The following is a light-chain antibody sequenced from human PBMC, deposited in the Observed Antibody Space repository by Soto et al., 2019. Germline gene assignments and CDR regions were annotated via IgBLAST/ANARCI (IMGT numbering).Light chain of an antibody. CDR1: SSDVGGYNY. V-gene: IGLV2-14*01. J-gene: IGLJ2*01. CDR3: TSYTSNTTPVL. Sequence: QSALTQPASVSGSPGQSITISCTGTSSDVGGYNYVSWYQQHPGKAPKLMIYDVSYRPSGVSNRFSGSKSGNTASLTISGVQAEDDADYYCTSYTSNTTPVLFGGGTKLTVL. CDR2: DVS.